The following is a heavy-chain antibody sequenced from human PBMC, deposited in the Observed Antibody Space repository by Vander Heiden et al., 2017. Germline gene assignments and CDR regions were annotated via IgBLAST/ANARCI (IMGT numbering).Heavy chain of an antibody. J-gene: IGHJ5*02. Sequence: QVHLVQPGAEMKKPGASVKVSCKASGYTFTGYYIHGVRQAPGQGLEWMGWINPDSGGTKYEQNFQGRVTMTRDTSISTAYMELSRLRFDDTAVYYCARLVGSTFSWFDPWGQGTLVTVSS. D-gene: IGHD3-3*02. CDR3: ARLVGSTFSWFDP. V-gene: IGHV1-2*02. CDR1: GYTFTGYY. CDR2: INPDSGGT.